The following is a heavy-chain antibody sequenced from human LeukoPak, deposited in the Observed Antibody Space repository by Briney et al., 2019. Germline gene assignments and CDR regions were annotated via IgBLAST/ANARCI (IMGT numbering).Heavy chain of an antibody. CDR2: INPNTGVT. V-gene: IGHV1-2*02. CDR1: GYTFSGHY. CDR3: AREIVGDTKSFDC. D-gene: IGHD1-26*01. Sequence: ASVKVSCKASGYTFSGHYMHWVRQAPGQGLDWMGCINPNTGVTNYLQKFQGRVTVTRDTSINTVYMELSSLRSDDTAVYYCAREIVGDTKSFDCWGQGTLVTVSS. J-gene: IGHJ4*02.